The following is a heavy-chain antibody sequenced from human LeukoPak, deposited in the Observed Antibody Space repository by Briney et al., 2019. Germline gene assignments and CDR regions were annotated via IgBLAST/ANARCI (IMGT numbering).Heavy chain of an antibody. D-gene: IGHD1-26*01. Sequence: PGRSLRLSCAASGFTFSSYGMHWVRQAPGKGLEWVAVIWCDGSNKYYADSVKGRFTISRDNSKNTLYLQMNSLRAEDTAVYYCARDLFGGATVLDYWGQGTLVTVSS. CDR2: IWCDGSNK. CDR3: ARDLFGGATVLDY. V-gene: IGHV3-33*01. J-gene: IGHJ4*02. CDR1: GFTFSSYG.